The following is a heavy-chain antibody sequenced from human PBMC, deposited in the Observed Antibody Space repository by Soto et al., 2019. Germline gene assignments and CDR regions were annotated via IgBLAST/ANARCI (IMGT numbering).Heavy chain of an antibody. Sequence: QVQLQESGPGLVKPSQTLSLTCTVSGGSISSGGYFWSWIRQHPGKGLEWIGYIYYSGSTFYNPSLTSRVTISVDTSKNPFSLKLSSVTAADTAVYYCARDTSYHYEGLDVWGQGTTVTVSS. V-gene: IGHV4-31*03. CDR2: IYYSGST. D-gene: IGHD3-16*01. J-gene: IGHJ6*02. CDR3: ARDTSYHYEGLDV. CDR1: GGSISSGGYF.